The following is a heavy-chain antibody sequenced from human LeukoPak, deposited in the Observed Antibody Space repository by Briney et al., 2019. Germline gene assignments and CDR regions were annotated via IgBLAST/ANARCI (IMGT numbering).Heavy chain of an antibody. CDR2: IIPIFGTA. CDR3: AREKKYYYDSSGYFDDY. V-gene: IGHV1-69*05. Sequence: ASVKVSCKASGYTFTGYYMHWVRQAPGQGLEWMGRIIPIFGTANYAQKFQGRVTITTDESTSTAYMELSSLRSEDTAVYYCAREKKYYYDSSGYFDDYWGQGTLVTVSS. D-gene: IGHD3-22*01. CDR1: GYTFTGYY. J-gene: IGHJ4*02.